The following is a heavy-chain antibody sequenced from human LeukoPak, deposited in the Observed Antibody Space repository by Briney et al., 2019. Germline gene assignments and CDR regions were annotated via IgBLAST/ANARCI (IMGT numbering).Heavy chain of an antibody. CDR3: ARHQWLGPFDY. Sequence: SETLSLTCTAFGGSISSSSNYWVWIRQPPGVGLVWIGSIYFSESTYYSPSLKSRVTISVDPSTNQFSLKLSSVTAADTAVYYCARHQWLGPFDYWGQGTLVTVSS. J-gene: IGHJ4*02. CDR2: IYFSEST. D-gene: IGHD6-19*01. V-gene: IGHV4-39*01. CDR1: GGSISSSSNY.